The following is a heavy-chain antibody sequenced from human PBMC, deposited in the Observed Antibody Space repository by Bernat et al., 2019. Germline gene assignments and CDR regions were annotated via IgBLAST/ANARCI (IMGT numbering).Heavy chain of an antibody. Sequence: EVQLLESGGGLVQPGGSLTLSCAASGLTFSNYGMSWVRQAPGKGLEWVSGLSGTGGTTNYADSVKGRFTICREKSQSKLYLQMNNLRAEDTALYYCATNEKDLDYWGQGPLVTVSS. CDR2: LSGTGGTT. CDR3: ATNEKDLDY. J-gene: IGHJ4*02. CDR1: GLTFSNYG. D-gene: IGHD1-1*01. V-gene: IGHV3-23*01.